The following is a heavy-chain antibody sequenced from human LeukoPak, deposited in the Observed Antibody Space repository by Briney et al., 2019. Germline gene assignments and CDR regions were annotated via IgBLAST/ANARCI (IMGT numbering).Heavy chain of an antibody. V-gene: IGHV3-33*01. D-gene: IGHD6-19*01. Sequence: QPGGSLRLSCEVSGFIFSNYGMHWVRQAPGKGLEWVALIWYDGRTKFHADSVKGRFTISRDNSASILYLQMSSLRVEDTAVYYCAREWGRIAVAGGPDYWGQGALVTVSS. CDR1: GFIFSNYG. CDR3: AREWGRIAVAGGPDY. J-gene: IGHJ4*02. CDR2: IWYDGRTK.